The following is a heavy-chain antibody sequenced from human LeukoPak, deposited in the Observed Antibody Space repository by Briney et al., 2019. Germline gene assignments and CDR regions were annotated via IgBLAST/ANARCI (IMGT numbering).Heavy chain of an antibody. Sequence: QSGGSPRLSCAASGFSFSDYWMHWVRHAPGEGLVWVSRINSDGSSTSYADSVKGRFTISRDNAKNTLYLQMNSLRAVDTAVYYCARVAIAAAQGRGSFNWFDPWGQGTLVTVSA. J-gene: IGHJ5*02. V-gene: IGHV3-74*01. CDR1: GFSFSDYW. CDR3: ARVAIAAAQGRGSFNWFDP. CDR2: INSDGSST. D-gene: IGHD6-13*01.